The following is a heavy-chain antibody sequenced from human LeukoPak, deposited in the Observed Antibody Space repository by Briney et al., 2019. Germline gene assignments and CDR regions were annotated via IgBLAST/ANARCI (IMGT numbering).Heavy chain of an antibody. Sequence: NTSETLSLTCTVSGGSISSYYWSWIRQPAGKGLEWIGRIYTSGSTNYNPSLKSRVTMSVDTSKNQFSLKLSSVTAADTAVYYCAIGGGGAPFRYYYYMDVWGKGTTVTVSS. CDR1: GGSISSYY. V-gene: IGHV4-4*07. CDR2: IYTSGST. D-gene: IGHD3-10*01. CDR3: AIGGGGAPFRYYYYMDV. J-gene: IGHJ6*03.